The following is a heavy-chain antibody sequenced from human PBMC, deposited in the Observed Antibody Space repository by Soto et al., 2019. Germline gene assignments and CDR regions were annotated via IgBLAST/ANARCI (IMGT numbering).Heavy chain of an antibody. Sequence: EVQVLESGGGLVQPGGSLRLSCEGSGFTVSSHAMTWIRQAPGKGPEWVSTITADGGTYYADSVQGRFAMSRATSQKALYLRVKSRGAEDTASYYGARHVYCSGGSCQYDAFAIRGQGTMVTVSS. CDR1: GFTVSSHA. V-gene: IGHV3-23*01. CDR3: ARHVYCSGGSCQYDAFAI. CDR2: ITADGGT. J-gene: IGHJ3*02. D-gene: IGHD2-15*01.